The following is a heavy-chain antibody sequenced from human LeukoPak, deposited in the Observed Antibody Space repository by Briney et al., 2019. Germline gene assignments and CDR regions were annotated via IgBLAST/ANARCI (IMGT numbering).Heavy chain of an antibody. J-gene: IGHJ1*01. CDR3: ARGDGYNDAEYLQH. V-gene: IGHV3-33*01. D-gene: IGHD5-24*01. CDR2: IWYDGSNK. CDR1: GFTYSSYG. Sequence: PGSLLRLSCAASGFTYSSYGMHWVRQAPGKGLEWVTVIWYDGSNKYYGDSVKGRFTISRDNSKKTMYLQMNSLRVEDTAVYYCARGDGYNDAEYLQHWGQGTLVTVS.